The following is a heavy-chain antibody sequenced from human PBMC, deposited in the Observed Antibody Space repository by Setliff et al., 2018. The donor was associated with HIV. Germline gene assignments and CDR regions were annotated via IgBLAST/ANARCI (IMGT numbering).Heavy chain of an antibody. CDR1: GFIVSSDN. CDR2: IYSAGST. CDR3: ATRGNLVGIDFDY. J-gene: IGHJ4*02. V-gene: IGHV3-53*01. D-gene: IGHD2-21*01. Sequence: GGSLRLSCAASGFIVSSDNMSWVRQAPGQGLEWVSVIYSAGSTYYADSVKGRFTISRDNSKNALYLQMNSLRAEDTAVYYCATRGNLVGIDFDYWGQGTLVTVSS.